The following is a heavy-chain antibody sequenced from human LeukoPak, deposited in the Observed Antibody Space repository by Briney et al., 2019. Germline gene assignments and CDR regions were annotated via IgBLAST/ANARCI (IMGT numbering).Heavy chain of an antibody. V-gene: IGHV4-30-2*01. Sequence: SETLSLTCAVSGGSISSGGYSWSWIRQPPGKGLEWIGYIYHSGSTYYNPSLKSRVTISVDRSKNQFSLKLSSVTAADTAVYYCARAILRYSYGYNYYYYGMDVWGQGTTVTVSS. J-gene: IGHJ6*02. CDR1: GGSISSGGYS. D-gene: IGHD5-18*01. CDR2: IYHSGST. CDR3: ARAILRYSYGYNYYYYGMDV.